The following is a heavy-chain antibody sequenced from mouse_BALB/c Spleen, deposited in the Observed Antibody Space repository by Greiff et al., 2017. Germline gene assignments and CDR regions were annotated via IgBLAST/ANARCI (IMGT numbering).Heavy chain of an antibody. J-gene: IGHJ4*01. D-gene: IGHD2-1*01. Sequence: VHVKQSGAELVRSGASVKLSCTASGFNIKDYYMHWVKQRPEQGLEWIGWLDPENGDTEYAPKFQGKATMTADTSSNTAYLQLSSLTSEDTAVYYCNVYGTHYAMDYWGQGTSVTVSS. V-gene: IGHV14-4*02. CDR3: NVYGTHYAMDY. CDR1: GFNIKDYY. CDR2: LDPENGDT.